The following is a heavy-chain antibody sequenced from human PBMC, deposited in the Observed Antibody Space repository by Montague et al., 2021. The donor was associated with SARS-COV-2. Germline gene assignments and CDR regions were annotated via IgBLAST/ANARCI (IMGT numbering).Heavy chain of an antibody. J-gene: IGHJ4*02. CDR3: ARVASEHTAMAPDY. CDR1: GFTFSRYS. V-gene: IGHV3-48*04. D-gene: IGHD5-18*01. CDR2: ISMSETRT. Sequence: LRLSCAAAGFTFSRYSMNWVRQAPGKGLEWISYISMSETRTQYADSVKGRFTISRDNARNSLYLQMRSLTGGDTAVYYCARVASEHTAMAPDYWGQGTLVTVSS.